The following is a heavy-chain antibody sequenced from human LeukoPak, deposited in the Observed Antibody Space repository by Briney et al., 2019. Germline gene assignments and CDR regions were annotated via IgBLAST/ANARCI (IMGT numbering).Heavy chain of an antibody. J-gene: IGHJ4*02. CDR3: ARHESHWEPCDY. D-gene: IGHD1-26*01. CDR1: GGSISSGSYY. V-gene: IGHV4-61*09. CDR2: IYTSGST. Sequence: PSETLSLTCTVSGGSISSGSYYWSWIRQPAGKGLEWIGHIYTSGSTNYNPSLKSRVTISVDTSKNQFSLKLRSVTAADTAVYYCARHESHWEPCDYWGQGTLVTVSS.